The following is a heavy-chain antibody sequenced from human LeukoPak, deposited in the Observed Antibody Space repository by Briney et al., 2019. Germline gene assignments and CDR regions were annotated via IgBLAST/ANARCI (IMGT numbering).Heavy chain of an antibody. J-gene: IGHJ4*02. CDR3: TKDIEGQQLVLGYFNY. Sequence: GGSLRLSCAASGFTFDDYAMHWVRQAPGKGLEWVSLISGDGGSTYYADSVKGRFTISRDNSKNSLYLQMNSLRTEDTALYYCTKDIEGQQLVLGYFNYWGQGTLVTVSS. CDR2: ISGDGGST. CDR1: GFTFDDYA. V-gene: IGHV3-43*02. D-gene: IGHD6-13*01.